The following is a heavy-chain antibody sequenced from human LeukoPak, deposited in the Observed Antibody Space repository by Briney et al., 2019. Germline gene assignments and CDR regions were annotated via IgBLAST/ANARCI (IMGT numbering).Heavy chain of an antibody. Sequence: AASVKVSCKASGYTFTGHYMHWVRQAPGQGLEWMGIINPSGGGTSYAQKFQGRVTMTRDTSTSTVYMELSSLRSEDTAVYYCAREESGGYFDYWGQGTLVTVSS. V-gene: IGHV1-46*01. D-gene: IGHD2-8*02. CDR3: AREESGGYFDY. J-gene: IGHJ4*02. CDR2: INPSGGGT. CDR1: GYTFTGHY.